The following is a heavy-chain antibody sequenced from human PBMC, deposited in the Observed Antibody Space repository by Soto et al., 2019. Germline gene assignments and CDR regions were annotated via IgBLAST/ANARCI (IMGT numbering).Heavy chain of an antibody. J-gene: IGHJ4*02. V-gene: IGHV3-21*02. Sequence: EDQLVESGGGLVKPGGSLRLSCAASGFSFDTYNMNWVRQAPGKGLEWVSSISSGRLDISYADSVRGRFTISRDDAKKSLFLQMNSLRADDTAVYYCARDHLGIAAGDFDLWGQGTLVTVSS. CDR2: ISSGRLDI. CDR3: ARDHLGIAAGDFDL. CDR1: GFSFDTYN. D-gene: IGHD6-19*01.